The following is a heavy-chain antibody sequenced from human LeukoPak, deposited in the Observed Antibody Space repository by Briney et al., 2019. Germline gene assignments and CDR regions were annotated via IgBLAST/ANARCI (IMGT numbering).Heavy chain of an antibody. CDR1: GFTFSSYW. J-gene: IGHJ6*03. D-gene: IGHD4-17*01. CDR3: ARAYGDYGGSYYYMDV. V-gene: IGHV3-74*01. Sequence: GGSLRLSCAGSGFTFSSYWMHWVRQGQGKKGLLWVARINSDGSSTRYADSVKGRFTISRDNAKNTLYLQMNSLRAEDSAVYYCARAYGDYGGSYYYMDVWGKGTTVTVSS. CDR2: INSDGSST.